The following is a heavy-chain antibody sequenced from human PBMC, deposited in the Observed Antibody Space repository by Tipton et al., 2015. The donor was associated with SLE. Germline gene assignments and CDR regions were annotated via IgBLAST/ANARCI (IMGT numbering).Heavy chain of an antibody. Sequence: PGLVKPSETLSLTCTVSGGSISSYYWSWIRQPPGKGLEWIGEINHSGGPNYHPSLKSRVTISEDTSKNQFSLRLNSVSAADTAVFYCVRENPLGGMDVWGQGTTVTVSS. D-gene: IGHD1-14*01. CDR3: VRENPLGGMDV. CDR1: GGSISSYY. CDR2: INHSGGP. J-gene: IGHJ6*02. V-gene: IGHV4-59*01.